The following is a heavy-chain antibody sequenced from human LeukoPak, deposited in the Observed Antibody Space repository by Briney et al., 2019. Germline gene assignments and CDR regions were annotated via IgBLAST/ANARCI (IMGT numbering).Heavy chain of an antibody. D-gene: IGHD5-24*01. Sequence: GGALRLSCAASGFAFSTHSMSWVRQAPGKGLGWVSSIDSGGSGHIYYADSMKGRFTISRDNAKNSLFLQMNSLRAEDTAVYYCARDFRTHIDGYSPPYHFDYWGQGALVTVSS. V-gene: IGHV3-21*01. J-gene: IGHJ4*02. CDR1: GFAFSTHS. CDR3: ARDFRTHIDGYSPPYHFDY. CDR2: IDSGGSGHI.